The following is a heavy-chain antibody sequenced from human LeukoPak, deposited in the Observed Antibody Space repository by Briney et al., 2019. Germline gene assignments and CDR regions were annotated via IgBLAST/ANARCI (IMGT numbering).Heavy chain of an antibody. Sequence: GGSLRLSCAASGFTFSSYAMSWVRQAPGKGLEWVSAISGSGGSTYYADSVKGRFIISRDNSKNTLYLQMNSLRAEDTAVYYCAKAEMEYSGYDIHGLIDYWGQGTLVTVSS. V-gene: IGHV3-23*01. CDR3: AKAEMEYSGYDIHGLIDY. CDR2: ISGSGGST. J-gene: IGHJ4*02. D-gene: IGHD5-12*01. CDR1: GFTFSSYA.